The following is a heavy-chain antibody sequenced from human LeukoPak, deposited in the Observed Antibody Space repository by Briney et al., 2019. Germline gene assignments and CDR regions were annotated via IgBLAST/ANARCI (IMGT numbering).Heavy chain of an antibody. Sequence: GGSLRLSCAASGFTFNDYAMHWVRQAPGKGLEWVAFIRYDGSNKYYADSVKGRFIISRDNSKNTLYLQMNSLSAEDTAVYYCAKGDWTTGYFDYWGQGTLVTVSS. D-gene: IGHD3/OR15-3a*01. J-gene: IGHJ4*02. CDR1: GFTFNDYA. CDR2: IRYDGSNK. V-gene: IGHV3-30*02. CDR3: AKGDWTTGYFDY.